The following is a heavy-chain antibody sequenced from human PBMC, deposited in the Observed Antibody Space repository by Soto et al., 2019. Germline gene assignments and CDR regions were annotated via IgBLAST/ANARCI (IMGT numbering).Heavy chain of an antibody. CDR1: GGSFSGYY. Sequence: SETLSLTCAVHGGSFSGYYWSWIRQPPGKGLEWIGEINHSGSTNYNPSLKSRVTISVDTSKNQFSLKLSSVTAADTAVYYCARGFPRITMIVVAKQQGNLFDPWGQGTLVTVSS. CDR3: ARGFPRITMIVVAKQQGNLFDP. CDR2: INHSGST. D-gene: IGHD3-22*01. V-gene: IGHV4-34*01. J-gene: IGHJ5*02.